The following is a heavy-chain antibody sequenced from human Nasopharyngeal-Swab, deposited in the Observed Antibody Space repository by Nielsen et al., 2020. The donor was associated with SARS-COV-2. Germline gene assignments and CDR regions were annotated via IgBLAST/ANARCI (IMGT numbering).Heavy chain of an antibody. V-gene: IGHV5-10-1*01. CDR3: ARHWHCSSTSCLTNWFDP. CDR2: IDPSGSYT. D-gene: IGHD2-2*01. CDR1: GYSFTSYW. Sequence: GESLKISCKGSGYSFTSYWISWVRQMPGKGLEWMGRIDPSGSYTNYSPSFQGHVTISADKSISTAYLQWSSLKASDTAMYYCARHWHCSSTSCLTNWFDPWGQGTLVTVSS. J-gene: IGHJ5*02.